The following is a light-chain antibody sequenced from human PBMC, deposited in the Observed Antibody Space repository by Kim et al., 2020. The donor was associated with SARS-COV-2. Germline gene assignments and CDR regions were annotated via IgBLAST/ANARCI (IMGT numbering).Light chain of an antibody. CDR3: QHYYSSPPT. Sequence: DIVMTQSPDSLAVSLGERATINCKSSQSVLYNSNNKNYLAWYQQKPGQPPKLLIYWASTRESGVPDRLSGSGSGTDFTLTISSLQAEDVAVYFCQHYYSSPPTFGPGTKVDIK. CDR1: QSVLYNSNNKNY. V-gene: IGKV4-1*01. CDR2: WAS. J-gene: IGKJ3*01.